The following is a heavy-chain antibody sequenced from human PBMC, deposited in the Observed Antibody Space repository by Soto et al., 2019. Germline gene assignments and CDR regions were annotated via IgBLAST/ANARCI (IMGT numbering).Heavy chain of an antibody. D-gene: IGHD3-22*01. CDR2: INPNSGGT. Sequence: ASVKVSCKASGYTFTGYYMHWVRQAPGQGLEWMGWINPNSGGTNYAQKFQGRVTMTRDTSISTAYMELSRPRSDDTAVYYCARVFPARSGYYYERGYWGQGTLVTVSS. CDR3: ARVFPARSGYYYERGY. J-gene: IGHJ4*02. CDR1: GYTFTGYY. V-gene: IGHV1-2*02.